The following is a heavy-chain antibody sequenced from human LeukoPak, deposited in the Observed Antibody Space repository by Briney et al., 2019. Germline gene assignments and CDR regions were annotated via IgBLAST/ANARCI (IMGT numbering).Heavy chain of an antibody. V-gene: IGHV1-2*02. Sequence: ASVKVSCKASGYTFTSYDINWVRQAPGQGLQWMGWINPNTGGTNYAQKFQGRVTMTRDTSISTAYMELSRLRSDDTAVYYCASGDYGDPPLNYWGQGTLVTVSS. CDR1: GYTFTSYD. CDR3: ASGDYGDPPLNY. D-gene: IGHD4/OR15-4a*01. CDR2: INPNTGGT. J-gene: IGHJ4*02.